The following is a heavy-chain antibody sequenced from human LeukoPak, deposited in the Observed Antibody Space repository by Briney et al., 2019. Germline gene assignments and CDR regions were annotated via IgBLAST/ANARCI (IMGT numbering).Heavy chain of an antibody. CDR1: GGSMNDYY. J-gene: IGHJ5*02. CDR2: IYYSGST. Sequence: SETLSLTCTVSGGSMNDYYWSWIRQPPGKGLEWIGYIYYSGSTYYNPSLKSRVTISVDTSKNQFSLKLSSVTAADTAVYYCARGPPYDILTGYLTWGQGTLVTVSS. CDR3: ARGPPYDILTGYLT. D-gene: IGHD3-9*01. V-gene: IGHV4-30-4*01.